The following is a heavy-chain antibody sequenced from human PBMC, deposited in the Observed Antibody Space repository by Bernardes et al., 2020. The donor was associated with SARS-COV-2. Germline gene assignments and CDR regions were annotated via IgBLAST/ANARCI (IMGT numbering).Heavy chain of an antibody. Sequence: ASVKVSCKASGYTFTGYYMHWVRQAPGQGLEWMGWINPNSGGTNYAQKFQGWVTMTRDTSISTAYMELSRLRSDDTAVYYCARGSNWNYFTYYYYYGMDVWGQGTTDTVSS. CDR3: ARGSNWNYFTYYYYYGMDV. J-gene: IGHJ6*02. CDR2: INPNSGGT. D-gene: IGHD1-7*01. CDR1: GYTFTGYY. V-gene: IGHV1-2*04.